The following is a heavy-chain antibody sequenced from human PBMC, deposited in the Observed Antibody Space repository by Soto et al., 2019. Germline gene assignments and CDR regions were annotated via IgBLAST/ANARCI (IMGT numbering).Heavy chain of an antibody. Sequence: PSETLSLTCAVYGGSFSGYYWSWIRQPPGKGLEWIGEINHSGSTNYNPSLKSRVTISVDTSKNQFSLKLSSVTAADTAVYYCARNRAARYYDMDVWGQGTTVTVSS. V-gene: IGHV4-34*01. J-gene: IGHJ6*02. D-gene: IGHD6-6*01. CDR1: GGSFSGYY. CDR3: ARNRAARYYDMDV. CDR2: INHSGST.